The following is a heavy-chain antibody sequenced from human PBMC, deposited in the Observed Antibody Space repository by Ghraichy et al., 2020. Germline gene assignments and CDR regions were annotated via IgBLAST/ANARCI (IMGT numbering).Heavy chain of an antibody. CDR3: ASNRWG. D-gene: IGHD2/OR15-2a*01. J-gene: IGHJ4*02. V-gene: IGHV3-7*01. CDR2: INTDGSGK. CDR1: GFTFSSFW. Sequence: TLSLTCAASGFTFSSFWMYWVRQAPGKGLEWVANINTDGSGKYYVDSVKGRFTISRDNAKNSLFLLMNSLRVEDTAVYYCASNRWGWGQGTLVTVSS.